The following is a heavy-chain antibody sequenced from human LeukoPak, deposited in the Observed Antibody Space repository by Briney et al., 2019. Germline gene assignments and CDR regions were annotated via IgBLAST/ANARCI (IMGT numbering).Heavy chain of an antibody. V-gene: IGHV3-23*01. CDR2: ISGSAGST. CDR1: GFTFSSYA. Sequence: GGSLRLSCAASGFTFSSYAMSWVRQAPGKGLEWVSTISGSAGSTYYADSVKGRFTISRDNSKNTLYLQMNSLRAEDTAVYDFWSGSSDWFDPWGQGTLVTVSS. J-gene: IGHJ5*02. D-gene: IGHD3-3*01. CDR3: WSGSSDWFDP.